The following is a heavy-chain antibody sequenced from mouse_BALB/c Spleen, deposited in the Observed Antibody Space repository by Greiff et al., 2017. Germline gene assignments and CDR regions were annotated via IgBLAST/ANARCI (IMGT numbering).Heavy chain of an antibody. CDR3: ARSGITTRDWFAY. CDR2: IDPANGNT. CDR1: GFNIKDTY. Sequence: EVQLQQSGAELVKPGASVKLSCTASGFNIKDTYMHWVKQRPEQGLEWIGRIDPANGNTKYDPKFQGKATITADTSSNTAYLQLSSLTSEDTAVYYCARSGITTRDWFAYWGQGTLVTVSA. D-gene: IGHD1-1*01. J-gene: IGHJ3*01. V-gene: IGHV14-3*02.